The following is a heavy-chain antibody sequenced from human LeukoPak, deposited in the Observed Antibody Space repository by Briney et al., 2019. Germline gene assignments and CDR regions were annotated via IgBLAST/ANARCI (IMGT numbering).Heavy chain of an antibody. V-gene: IGHV4-34*01. CDR1: GGSFSGYY. J-gene: IGHJ3*02. Sequence: SETLSLTCAVYGGSFSGYYWSWIRQPPGKGLEWIGEINHSGSTNYNPSLKSRVTISVDTSKNQFSLKLSSVTAADTAVYYCAKYYYDSSGYYHDAFVIWGQGTMVTVSS. CDR3: AKYYYDSSGYYHDAFVI. D-gene: IGHD3-22*01. CDR2: INHSGST.